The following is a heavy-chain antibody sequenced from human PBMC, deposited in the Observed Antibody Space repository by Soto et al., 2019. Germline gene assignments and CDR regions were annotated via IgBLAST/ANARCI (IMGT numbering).Heavy chain of an antibody. CDR2: IIPIFGTA. J-gene: IGHJ4*02. CDR3: AWDFDSSGYTDY. CDR1: GGTFSSYA. Sequence: QVQLVQSGAEVKKPGSSVKVSCKASGGTFSSYAISWVRQAPGQGLEWMGGIIPIFGTANYAQKCQDRVTTSADESTRSAYMEMSSLIFEDTAVYDCAWDFDSSGYTDYWGQGTLVTVSS. D-gene: IGHD3-22*01. V-gene: IGHV1-69*12.